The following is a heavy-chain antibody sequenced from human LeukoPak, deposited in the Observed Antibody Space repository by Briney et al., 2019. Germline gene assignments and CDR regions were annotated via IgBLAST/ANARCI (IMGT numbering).Heavy chain of an antibody. CDR1: GYIFTSYG. CDR2: ISAYNGDT. CDR3: AREVTEDELDY. D-gene: IGHD5-18*01. J-gene: IGHJ4*02. V-gene: IGHV1-18*01. Sequence: ASVNVSCKASGYIFTSYGISWVRQAPGQGLEWMGWISAYNGDTNYAQKLQARVTTTTNTSTSTAYMELRSLRSDDTAVYYCAREVTEDELDYWGQGTPVTVSS.